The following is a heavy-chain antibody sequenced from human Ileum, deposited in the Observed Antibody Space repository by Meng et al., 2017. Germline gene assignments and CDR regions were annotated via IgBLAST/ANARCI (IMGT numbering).Heavy chain of an antibody. Sequence: QVQMVQSGEEVKEPGASVRVSCNTFTSRAIQWSGQAAGQRLGWMGGIIAGSGSTRYSQKFQGRITITRNTSANIAYMDLSSLRFEDTAVYYCVREDSSGYWAYWGQGTLVTVSS. V-gene: IGHV1-3*01. CDR3: VREDSSGYWAY. D-gene: IGHD3-22*01. J-gene: IGHJ4*02. CDR2: IIAGSGST. CDR1: TFTSRA.